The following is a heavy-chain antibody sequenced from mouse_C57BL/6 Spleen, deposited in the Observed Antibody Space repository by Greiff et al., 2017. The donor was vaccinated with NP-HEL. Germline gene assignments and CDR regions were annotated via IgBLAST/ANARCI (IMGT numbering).Heavy chain of an antibody. CDR2: IDPSDSYT. V-gene: IGHV1-50*01. J-gene: IGHJ2*01. CDR3: ARRELGSSYDFDY. D-gene: IGHD1-1*01. Sequence: QVQLQQPGAELVKPGASVKLSCKASGYTFTSYWMQWVKQRPGQGLEWIGEIDPSDSYTNYNQKFKGKATLTVDTSSSTAYMQLSSLTSEDSAVYYCARRELGSSYDFDYWGQGTTLTVSS. CDR1: GYTFTSYW.